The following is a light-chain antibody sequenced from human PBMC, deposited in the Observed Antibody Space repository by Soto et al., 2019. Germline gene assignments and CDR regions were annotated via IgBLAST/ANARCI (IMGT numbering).Light chain of an antibody. CDR1: QSISSY. V-gene: IGKV1-39*01. Sequence: DLQMTQSPSSLSASVGDRVTITCRASQSISSYLNWYKQKPWKAPEFLIYAASRLQDGIPSRFSVSGSGTNFTLTISSLQPEDFATYYCQQSYSTPYTFGQGTKLEIK. CDR3: QQSYSTPYT. CDR2: AAS. J-gene: IGKJ2*01.